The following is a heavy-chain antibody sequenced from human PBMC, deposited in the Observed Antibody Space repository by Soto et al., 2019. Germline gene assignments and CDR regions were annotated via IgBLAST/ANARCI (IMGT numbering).Heavy chain of an antibody. V-gene: IGHV4-34*01. J-gene: IGHJ5*02. Sequence: SETLSLTCAVYGGSFSGYYWSWIRQPPGKGLEWIGEINHSGSTNYNPSLKSRVTISVDTSKNQFSLKLSSVTAADTAVYYCARAEGYCTNGVCYTEGFDPWGQGTLVTVSS. CDR2: INHSGST. D-gene: IGHD2-8*01. CDR1: GGSFSGYY. CDR3: ARAEGYCTNGVCYTEGFDP.